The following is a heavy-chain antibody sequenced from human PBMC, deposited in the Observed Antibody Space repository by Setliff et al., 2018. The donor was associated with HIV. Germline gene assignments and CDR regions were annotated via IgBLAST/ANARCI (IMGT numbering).Heavy chain of an antibody. CDR1: GFTFSSYW. D-gene: IGHD3-10*01. Sequence: GESLKISCAASGFTFSSYWMHWVRQAPGKGLVWVSRINSDENSTTYADSVKGRFTISRDNAKNTLYLQMNSLRAEDTAVYYCARDQLLGFGELHYYYFYGMDVWGQGTPVTVSS. V-gene: IGHV3-74*01. CDR2: INSDENST. J-gene: IGHJ6*02. CDR3: ARDQLLGFGELHYYYFYGMDV.